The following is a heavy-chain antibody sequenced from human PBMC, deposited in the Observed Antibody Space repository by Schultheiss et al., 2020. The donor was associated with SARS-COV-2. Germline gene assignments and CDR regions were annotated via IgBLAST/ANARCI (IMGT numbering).Heavy chain of an antibody. CDR2: IWYDGSNK. CDR3: ARAGDSNGPMGV. J-gene: IGHJ6*03. V-gene: IGHV3-33*08. CDR1: GFTFSDYY. Sequence: GGSLRLSCAASGFTFSDYYMSWIRQAPGKGLEWVAVIWYDGSNKYYADSVKGRFTISRDNSKNTLYLQMNSLRAEDTAVYYCARAGDSNGPMGVWGKGTTVTVSS. D-gene: IGHD4-11*01.